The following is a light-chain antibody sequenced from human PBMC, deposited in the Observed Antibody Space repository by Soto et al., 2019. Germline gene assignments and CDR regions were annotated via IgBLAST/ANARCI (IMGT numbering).Light chain of an antibody. J-gene: IGLJ3*02. V-gene: IGLV2-14*01. CDR2: EVS. CDR3: SSYTASSNWV. Sequence: QSVLTQPASVSGSPGQSITISCPGTSSDIGGYNYVSWYQQHPGKAPKLMIYEVSWRPSEISNRFSGSKSGNTASLTVYGRQAEDEADYYCSSYTASSNWVFGGGTKVTVL. CDR1: SSDIGGYNY.